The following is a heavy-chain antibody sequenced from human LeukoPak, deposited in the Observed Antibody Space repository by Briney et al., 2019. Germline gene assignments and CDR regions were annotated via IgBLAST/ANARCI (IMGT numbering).Heavy chain of an antibody. V-gene: IGHV3-9*01. Sequence: GGALRLSCAASGFTFDDYAMHWVRQAPGKGLEGVSGISWNSGSIGYADSVKGRFTISRDNAKNSLYLQMNSLRAEDTALYYCAKGDDSSGYYYSFDCWGQGTLVTVSS. J-gene: IGHJ4*02. CDR3: AKGDDSSGYYYSFDC. D-gene: IGHD3-22*01. CDR1: GFTFDDYA. CDR2: ISWNSGSI.